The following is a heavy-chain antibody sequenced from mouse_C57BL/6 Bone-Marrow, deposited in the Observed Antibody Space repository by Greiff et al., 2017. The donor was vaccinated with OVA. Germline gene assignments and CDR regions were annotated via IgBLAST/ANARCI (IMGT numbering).Heavy chain of an antibody. J-gene: IGHJ4*01. Sequence: QVTLKEPGPGILQPSQTLSLTCSFSGFSLSTFGMGVGWIRQPSGKGLEWLAHIWWDDAKYYNPALKSRLTISKDTSKNQVFLKIANVDTADTATYYCARISYYYGSSYDYYAMDYWGQGTSVTVSS. CDR2: IWWDDAK. CDR1: GFSLSTFGMG. CDR3: ARISYYYGSSYDYYAMDY. D-gene: IGHD1-1*01. V-gene: IGHV8-8*01.